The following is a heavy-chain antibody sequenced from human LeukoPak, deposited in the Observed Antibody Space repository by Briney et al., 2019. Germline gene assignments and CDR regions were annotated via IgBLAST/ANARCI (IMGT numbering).Heavy chain of an antibody. CDR3: ARGGPYSSSWLKGFDY. D-gene: IGHD6-13*01. CDR1: GFTFSSYW. Sequence: GSLRLSCAASGFTFSSYWMHWVRQAPGKGLVWVSRINTDGSSTSYADSVKGRFTISRDNAKNTLYLQMNSLRAEDTAVYYCARGGPYSSSWLKGFDYWGQGTLVTVSS. CDR2: INTDGSST. V-gene: IGHV3-74*01. J-gene: IGHJ4*02.